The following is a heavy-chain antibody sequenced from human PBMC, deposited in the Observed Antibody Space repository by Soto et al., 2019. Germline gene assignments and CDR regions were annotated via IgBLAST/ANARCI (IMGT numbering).Heavy chain of an antibody. J-gene: IGHJ4*02. CDR1: GFTFSSYA. CDR3: AEDLSPAVVGSDY. V-gene: IGHV3-23*01. CDR2: ISGSGGST. Sequence: EVQLLESGGGLVQPGGSLRLSCAASGFTFSSYAMSWVRQAPGKGLEWVSAISGSGGSTYYADSVKGRFTISRDNSKNTLYLQMNSLRAEDTAVYYCAEDLSPAVVGSDYWGQGTLVTVSS. D-gene: IGHD2-15*01.